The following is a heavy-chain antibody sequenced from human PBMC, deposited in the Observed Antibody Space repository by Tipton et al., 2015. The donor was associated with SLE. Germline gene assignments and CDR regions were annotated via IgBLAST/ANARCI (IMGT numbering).Heavy chain of an antibody. CDR3: ASSLPYGGLFDY. D-gene: IGHD2-2*02. Sequence: SLRLSCAASGFTLTGYEMNWVRQAPGKGLEWVSYIRSSGSTIYYANSVKGRFTISRDNAKNSLYLQMNSLRAEDTAVYYCASSLPYGGLFDYWGQGPLATVSS. J-gene: IGHJ4*02. CDR1: GFTLTGYE. CDR2: IRSSGSTI. V-gene: IGHV3-48*03.